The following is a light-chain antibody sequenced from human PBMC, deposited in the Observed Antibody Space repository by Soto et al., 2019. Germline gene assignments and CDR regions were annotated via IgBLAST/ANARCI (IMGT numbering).Light chain of an antibody. V-gene: IGLV2-14*01. CDR1: SSDVGGYNY. J-gene: IGLJ1*01. CDR3: SSYTSSSTYV. Sequence: QSALTHPASVSGSPGQSITISCTGTSSDVGGYNYVSWYQQHSGKAPKLMIYDVSNRPSGVSNRFSGSKSGNTASLTISGLQAEDEADYYCSSYTSSSTYVFGTGTKLTVL. CDR2: DVS.